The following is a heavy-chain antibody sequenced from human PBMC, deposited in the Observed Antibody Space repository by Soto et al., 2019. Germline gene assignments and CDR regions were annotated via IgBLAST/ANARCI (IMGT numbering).Heavy chain of an antibody. Sequence: EVQLVESGGGLVKPGGSLRLSCAASGFSFSDYRMTWVRQAPGRGMEWVSSISKSGSHIYYADSLRGRFTTSRDNAQKSLDLQMDSLRVEDTAFYFCARDAEFGRNYYFGMDVWGQGTTVTVSS. CDR2: ISKSGSHI. CDR1: GFSFSDYR. D-gene: IGHD3-10*01. V-gene: IGHV3-21*01. CDR3: ARDAEFGRNYYFGMDV. J-gene: IGHJ6*02.